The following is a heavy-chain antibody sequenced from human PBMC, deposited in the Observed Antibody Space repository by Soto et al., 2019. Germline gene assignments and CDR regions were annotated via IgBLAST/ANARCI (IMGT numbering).Heavy chain of an antibody. CDR3: AREAITMIVVVIEGNAFDI. V-gene: IGHV3-30-3*01. Sequence: QVQLVESGGGVVQPGRSLRLSCAASGFTFSSYAMHWVRQAPGKGLEWVAVISYDGSNKYYADSVKGRFTISRDNSKNTLYLQMNSLRAEDTAVCYCAREAITMIVVVIEGNAFDIWGQGTMVTVSS. CDR2: ISYDGSNK. D-gene: IGHD3-22*01. J-gene: IGHJ3*02. CDR1: GFTFSSYA.